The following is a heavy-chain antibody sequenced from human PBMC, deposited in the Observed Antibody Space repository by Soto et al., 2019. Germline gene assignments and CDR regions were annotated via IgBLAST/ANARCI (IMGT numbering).Heavy chain of an antibody. V-gene: IGHV1-69*13. Sequence: SSVKVSCKASGGTFSSYAISWVRQAPGQGLEWMGGIIPIFGTANYAQKFQGRVTITADESTSTAYMELSSLRSEDTAVYYCASGRYRGRFDYYHGMHVCGQGSTVTVS. D-gene: IGHD3-16*02. CDR2: IIPIFGTA. J-gene: IGHJ6*02. CDR1: GGTFSSYA. CDR3: ASGRYRGRFDYYHGMHV.